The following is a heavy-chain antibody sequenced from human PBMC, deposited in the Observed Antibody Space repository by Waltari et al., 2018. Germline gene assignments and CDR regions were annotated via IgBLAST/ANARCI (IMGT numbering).Heavy chain of an antibody. CDR2: INDSGST. CDR3: ASSYYDTSGYSPFDY. CDR1: GGTFNDPY. D-gene: IGHD3-22*01. J-gene: IGHJ4*02. V-gene: IGHV4-34*01. Sequence: QVQLQQWGAGLLKPSETLSLTCAVYGGTFNDPYWNWIRQPPGKGLEWIGHINDSGSTSYNPSLWSRVTISVDTSKNQFSLNLSSVTAADTAVYYCASSYYDTSGYSPFDYWGQGTLVTVSS.